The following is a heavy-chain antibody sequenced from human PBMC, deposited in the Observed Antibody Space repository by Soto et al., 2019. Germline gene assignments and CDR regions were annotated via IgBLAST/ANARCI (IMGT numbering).Heavy chain of an antibody. CDR2: ISGSGGST. V-gene: IGHV3-23*01. J-gene: IGHJ6*02. CDR3: ARDRIIGSSRNYYYYYGMDV. Sequence: GGSLRLSCAASGFTFSMYAMTWVRQAPAKGLEWVSGISGSGGSTYYADSVKGRFTISRDNSKNSLYLQMNSLRAEDTAVYYCARDRIIGSSRNYYYYYGMDVWGQGTTVTVS. CDR1: GFTFSMYA. D-gene: IGHD6-13*01.